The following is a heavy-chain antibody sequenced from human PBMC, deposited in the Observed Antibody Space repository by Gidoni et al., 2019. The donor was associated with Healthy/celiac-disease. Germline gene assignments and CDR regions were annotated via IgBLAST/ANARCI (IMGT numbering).Heavy chain of an antibody. V-gene: IGHV4-39*01. Sequence: QLQLQESGPGLVKPSETLSLTCTVSVGSIRSSSYYWGWIRQPPGKGLEWIGSIYYSGSTYYNPSLKSRVTISVDTSKNQFSLKLSSVTAADTAVYYCARHRDRSSWNYWGQGTLVTVSP. J-gene: IGHJ4*02. D-gene: IGHD6-13*01. CDR1: VGSIRSSSYY. CDR2: IYYSGST. CDR3: ARHRDRSSWNY.